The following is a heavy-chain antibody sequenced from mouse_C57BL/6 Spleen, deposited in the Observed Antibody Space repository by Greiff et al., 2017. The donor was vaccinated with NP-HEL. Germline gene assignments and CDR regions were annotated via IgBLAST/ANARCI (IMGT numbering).Heavy chain of an antibody. CDR3: ARLVYYDYDYAMDY. CDR2: IYPRSGNT. J-gene: IGHJ4*01. CDR1: GYTFTSYG. D-gene: IGHD2-4*01. Sequence: VQLQQSGAELARPGASVKLSCKASGYTFTSYGISWVKQRTGQGLEWIGEIYPRSGNTYYNEKFKGKATLTADKSSSTAYMELRSLTSEDSAVYFCARLVYYDYDYAMDYWGQGTSVTVSS. V-gene: IGHV1-81*01.